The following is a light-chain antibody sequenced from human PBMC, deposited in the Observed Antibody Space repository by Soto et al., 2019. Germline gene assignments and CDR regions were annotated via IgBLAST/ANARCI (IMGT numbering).Light chain of an antibody. V-gene: IGKV3-15*01. CDR2: GAS. CDR1: QSVRSD. CDR3: QQYNNWPWT. Sequence: EIVMTQSPATLSVSPGERVTLSCRASQSVRSDLAWYQQKPGQAPRLLIFGASTRATGIPARFSGSGSATEFTLTISSLQSEDFAVYYCQQYNNWPWTFGQGTKVDIK. J-gene: IGKJ1*01.